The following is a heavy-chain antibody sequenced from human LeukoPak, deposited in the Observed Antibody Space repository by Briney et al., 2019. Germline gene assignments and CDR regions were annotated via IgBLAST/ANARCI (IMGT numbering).Heavy chain of an antibody. CDR3: AGGYGSGSYSA. Sequence: GGSLRLSCAASGFTFSSYSMNWVRQAPGKGLEWVSSISSSSSYIYYADSVKGRFPISGDNAKNSLYLQMNSLRAEDTAVYYCAGGYGSGSYSAWGQGIPVTVSS. CDR1: GFTFSSYS. CDR2: ISSSSSYI. J-gene: IGHJ5*02. V-gene: IGHV3-21*04. D-gene: IGHD3-10*01.